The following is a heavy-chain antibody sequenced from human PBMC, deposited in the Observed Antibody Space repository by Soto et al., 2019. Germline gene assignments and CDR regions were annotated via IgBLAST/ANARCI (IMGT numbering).Heavy chain of an antibody. Sequence: PGGSLRLSCAASGFTFRDSFMSWVRQAPGKGLEWVANIKEDGSEKYYADSVRGRFTISRDNAKDSLSLQMNSLRGDDTAVYFCARGRALHRWGQGTLVTVS. J-gene: IGHJ4*02. CDR2: IKEDGSEK. CDR1: GFTFRDSF. CDR3: ARGRALHR. V-gene: IGHV3-7*04.